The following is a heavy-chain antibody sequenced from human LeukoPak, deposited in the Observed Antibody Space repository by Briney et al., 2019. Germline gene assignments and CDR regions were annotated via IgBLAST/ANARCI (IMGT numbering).Heavy chain of an antibody. J-gene: IGHJ4*02. CDR3: ASYSSVPYFDY. V-gene: IGHV3-48*03. CDR1: GFTFTSYA. CDR2: ISSSGTTI. Sequence: GGSLRLSCAASGFTFTSYAVNWVRQAPGEGPDWVSHISSSGTTIYYADSVKGRFTISRDNAKNSLSLHMSSLRAEDTAIYYCASYSSVPYFDYWGRGTLVTVSS. D-gene: IGHD3-10*01.